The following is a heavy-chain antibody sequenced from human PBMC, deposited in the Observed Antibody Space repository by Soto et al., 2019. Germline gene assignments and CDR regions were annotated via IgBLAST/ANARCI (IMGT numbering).Heavy chain of an antibody. CDR3: ARDWGGLGY. D-gene: IGHD3-10*01. Sequence: EVQSVESGGGLVQPGGSLRLSCAASGFNFGGYWMTWVRQAPGKGLEWVANIIKDGSEKSYVDSVKGRFTISRDNAKNSLYLEMNSLRVEDTAVYYCARDWGGLGYWGQGTLVTVSS. CDR2: IIKDGSEK. J-gene: IGHJ4*02. CDR1: GFNFGGYW. V-gene: IGHV3-7*03.